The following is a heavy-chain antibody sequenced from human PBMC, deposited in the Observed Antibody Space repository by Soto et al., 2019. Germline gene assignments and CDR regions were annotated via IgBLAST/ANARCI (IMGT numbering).Heavy chain of an antibody. CDR3: ARGYRQSGYSSSWVFDY. V-gene: IGHV4-31*03. Sequence: QVQLRESGPGLVKPSQTLSLTCTVSGGSINSGGYYWNWIRQHPGKGLEWIGYMYYSGSTYYNPSLRGRVIIAGDSSENHFSLKLSSVTAADTAVYFCARGYRQSGYSSSWVFDYWGQGTLVNVSS. CDR1: GGSINSGGYY. CDR2: MYYSGST. D-gene: IGHD6-13*01. J-gene: IGHJ4*02.